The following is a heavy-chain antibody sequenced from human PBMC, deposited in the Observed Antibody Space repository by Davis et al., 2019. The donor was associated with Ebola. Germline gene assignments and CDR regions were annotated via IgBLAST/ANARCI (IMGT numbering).Heavy chain of an antibody. CDR1: GFIFTNYA. Sequence: PGGSLTLSCVPSGFIFTNYAMHWVRHPPGKGMEWVASTRSGRADYIHHADAVKGRLTISTDPAKNSVYLQMNSRRAEDTGVYYCGRGSDRRELLSHWGQGTIVTVSS. CDR2: TRSGRADYI. CDR3: GRGSDRRELLSH. D-gene: IGHD2/OR15-2a*01. J-gene: IGHJ4*02. V-gene: IGHV3-21*01.